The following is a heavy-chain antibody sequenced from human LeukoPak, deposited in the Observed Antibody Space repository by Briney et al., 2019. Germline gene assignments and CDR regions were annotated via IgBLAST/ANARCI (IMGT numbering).Heavy chain of an antibody. V-gene: IGHV3-21*01. Sequence: GGSLGLSCAASGFTFSSYSMNWVRQAPGKGLEWVSSISSSSSYIYYADSVKGRSTISRDNAKNSLYLQMNSLRAEDTAVYYCARATNYAPFDYWGQGTLVTVSS. D-gene: IGHD4/OR15-4a*01. CDR2: ISSSSSYI. CDR1: GFTFSSYS. J-gene: IGHJ4*02. CDR3: ARATNYAPFDY.